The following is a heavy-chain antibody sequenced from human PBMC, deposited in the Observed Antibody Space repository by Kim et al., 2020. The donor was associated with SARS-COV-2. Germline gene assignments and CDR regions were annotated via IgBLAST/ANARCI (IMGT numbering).Heavy chain of an antibody. CDR3: AREYGSGSYYNLLYYMDV. D-gene: IGHD3-10*01. Sequence: ASVKVSCKASGYTFTSYGISWVRQAPGQGLEWMGWISAYNGNTNYAQKLQGRVTMTTDTSTSTAYMELRSLRSDDTAVYYCAREYGSGSYYNLLYYMDVWGKGTTVTVSS. V-gene: IGHV1-18*01. J-gene: IGHJ6*03. CDR2: ISAYNGNT. CDR1: GYTFTSYG.